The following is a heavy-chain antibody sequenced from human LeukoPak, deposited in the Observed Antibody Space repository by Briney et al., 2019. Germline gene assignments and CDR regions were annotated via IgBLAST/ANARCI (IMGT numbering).Heavy chain of an antibody. CDR2: ISAYNGNT. V-gene: IGHV1-18*01. J-gene: IGHJ4*02. CDR1: GYTFTSYG. Sequence: ASVNVSCKASGYTFTSYGISWVRQAPGQGLEWMGWISAYNGNTNYAQKLQGRVTMTTDTSTSTAYMELRSLRSDDTAVYYCARGVGQLWLQYYFDYWGQGTLVTVSS. CDR3: ARGVGQLWLQYYFDY. D-gene: IGHD5-18*01.